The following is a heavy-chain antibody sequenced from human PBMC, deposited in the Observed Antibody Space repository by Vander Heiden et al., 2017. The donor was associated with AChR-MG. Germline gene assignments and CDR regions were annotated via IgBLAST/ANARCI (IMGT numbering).Heavy chain of an antibody. CDR3: ARWKGAVAVLDV. J-gene: IGHJ1*01. V-gene: IGHV3-23*01. D-gene: IGHD6-19*01. Sequence: EVQLLESGGVLVQPGGSLRLSCSASGFNVSSHGMRWVRQAPGKGLECVSAISGSGGSTYYADSVKGRFTISRDNSKNTLYLQMNSLRAEDAAVYYCARWKGAVAVLDVWGQGTLVTVSS. CDR2: ISGSGGST. CDR1: GFNVSSHG.